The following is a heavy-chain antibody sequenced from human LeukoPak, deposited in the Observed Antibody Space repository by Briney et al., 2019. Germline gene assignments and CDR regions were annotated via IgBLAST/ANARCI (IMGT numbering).Heavy chain of an antibody. J-gene: IGHJ5*02. CDR1: GFTFSSFA. Sequence: PGGSLRLSCAASGFTFSSFAMTWVRQAPGKGLEWVSVISGSGGRTYYADSVTGRFTLSRDNSNHTLSLEMSSLRAEDTAVYYCAREGTYYDSSGYYVSWGQGTLVTVSS. D-gene: IGHD3-22*01. CDR2: ISGSGGRT. CDR3: AREGTYYDSSGYYVS. V-gene: IGHV3-23*01.